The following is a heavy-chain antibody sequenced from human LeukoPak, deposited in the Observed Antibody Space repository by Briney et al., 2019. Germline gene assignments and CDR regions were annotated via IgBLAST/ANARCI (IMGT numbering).Heavy chain of an antibody. CDR3: ARRQTYLDY. CDR2: IYTSGSGST. Sequence: SETLSLTCTVSGGSISPYFWSWIRQPPGKGLEWIEYIYTSGSGSTNYNPSLKSRVTISVDTSKKQISLKQSSVTAADTAMYYCARRQTYLDYWGQGTLVTVSS. J-gene: IGHJ4*02. CDR1: GGSISPYF. V-gene: IGHV4-4*09.